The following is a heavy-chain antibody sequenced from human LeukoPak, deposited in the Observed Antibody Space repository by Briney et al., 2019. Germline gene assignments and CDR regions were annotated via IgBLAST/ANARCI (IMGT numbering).Heavy chain of an antibody. CDR3: ARIEAAAKALDG. CDR2: ISGDGRAI. V-gene: IGHV3-23*01. Sequence: GGSLRLSCAASAFTFSSYGMSWVRQAPGKGLEWVSAISGDGRAIFYADAVKGRLTIPRDNPKNTLYLQMDSLRAKDMAGYYFARIEAAAKALDGWGKGTTVNVSS. D-gene: IGHD6-13*01. CDR1: AFTFSSYG. J-gene: IGHJ6*01.